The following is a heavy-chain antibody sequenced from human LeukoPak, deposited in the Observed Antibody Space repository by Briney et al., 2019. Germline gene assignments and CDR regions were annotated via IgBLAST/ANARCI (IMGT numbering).Heavy chain of an antibody. CDR2: IRYDGSNK. CDR1: GFTFSSYG. V-gene: IGHV3-30*02. D-gene: IGHD5-18*01. J-gene: IGHJ4*02. CDR3: AKVVYSYVDY. Sequence: PGGSLRLSCAASGFTFSSYGMHWVRQAPGKGLEWVAFIRYDGSNKYHADSVKGRFTISRDNSKNTLYLQMNSLRAEDTAVYYCAKVVYSYVDYWGQGTLVTVSS.